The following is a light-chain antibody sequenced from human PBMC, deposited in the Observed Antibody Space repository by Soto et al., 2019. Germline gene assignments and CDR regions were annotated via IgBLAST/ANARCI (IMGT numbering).Light chain of an antibody. J-gene: IGKJ1*01. Sequence: EIMLTQSPGTLSLSPGERATLSCRASQSVSNNYLAWYQQKPGQAPRLLIYGASSRATGIPDRFSGSGSGTDFSLTISRVEPEDFAVYYCQQYGGSTWTFGQGTKVDIK. CDR2: GAS. CDR3: QQYGGSTWT. CDR1: QSVSNNY. V-gene: IGKV3-20*01.